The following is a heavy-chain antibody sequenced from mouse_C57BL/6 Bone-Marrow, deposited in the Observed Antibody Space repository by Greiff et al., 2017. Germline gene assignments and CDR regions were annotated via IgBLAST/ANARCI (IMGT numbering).Heavy chain of an antibody. Sequence: QVQLKESGAELVKPGASVKLSCKASGYTFTEYTIHWVKQRSGQGLEWIGWFYPGSGSIKYNEKFKDKATLTADKSSSTVYMELSRLTSEDSAVYFCARHEDYYGSSYGYWYFDVWGTGTTVTVSS. CDR2: FYPGSGSI. CDR1: GYTFTEYT. V-gene: IGHV1-62-2*01. D-gene: IGHD1-1*01. J-gene: IGHJ1*03. CDR3: ARHEDYYGSSYGYWYFDV.